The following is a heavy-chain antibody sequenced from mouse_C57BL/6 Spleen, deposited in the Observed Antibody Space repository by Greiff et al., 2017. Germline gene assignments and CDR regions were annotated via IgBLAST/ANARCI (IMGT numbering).Heavy chain of an antibody. J-gene: IGHJ4*01. CDR3: ARSGVSMITTKGYYAMDY. CDR1: GYTFTSYW. V-gene: IGHV1-7*01. CDR2: SNPSSGYT. Sequence: QVQLQQSGAELAKPGASVKLSCTVSGYTFTSYWMHWVKQRPGQGLEWIGYSNPSSGYTKYNQKFKDKATLTADKSSSTAYMQLSSLTYEDSAVYYCARSGVSMITTKGYYAMDYWGQGTSVTVSS. D-gene: IGHD2-4*01.